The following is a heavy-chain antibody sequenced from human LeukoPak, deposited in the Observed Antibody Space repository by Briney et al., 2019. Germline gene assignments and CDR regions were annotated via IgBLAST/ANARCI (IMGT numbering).Heavy chain of an antibody. J-gene: IGHJ4*02. Sequence: GASVKVSCKASGYTFTSYGISWVRQAPGQGLEWMGWISAYNGNTNYAQKLQGRVTMTTDTSTSTAYMELRSLRSDDTAVYYCARAFYYGSGSHSIDYWGQGTLVTVSS. D-gene: IGHD3-10*01. V-gene: IGHV1-18*01. CDR1: GYTFTSYG. CDR2: ISAYNGNT. CDR3: ARAFYYGSGSHSIDY.